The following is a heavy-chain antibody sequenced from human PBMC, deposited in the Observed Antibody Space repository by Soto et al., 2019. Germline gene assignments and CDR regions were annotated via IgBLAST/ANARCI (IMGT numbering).Heavy chain of an antibody. Sequence: ASVKVSCKVSGYTLTELSMHWVRQAPGKGLEWMGGFDPEDGETIYAQKFQGRVTMTEDTSTDTAYMELSSLRSEDTAVYYCATRYCSGGSCYTFGYYGMDVWGQGTTVTVSS. D-gene: IGHD2-15*01. CDR3: ATRYCSGGSCYTFGYYGMDV. V-gene: IGHV1-24*01. J-gene: IGHJ6*02. CDR1: GYTLTELS. CDR2: FDPEDGET.